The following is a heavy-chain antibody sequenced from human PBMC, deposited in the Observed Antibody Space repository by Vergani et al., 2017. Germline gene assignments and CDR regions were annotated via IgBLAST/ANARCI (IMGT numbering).Heavy chain of an antibody. V-gene: IGHV1-69*12. CDR2: IIPIFGTA. Sequence: QVQLVQSGAEVKKPGSSVKVSCKASGGTFSSYAISWVRQAPGQGLEWMGGIIPIFGTANYAQKFQGRVTITADASTSTAYMELSSLRSEDTAVYYCAGDRAMIVVVTDYYYYVMDVWGQGTTVTVSS. CDR3: AGDRAMIVVVTDYYYYVMDV. J-gene: IGHJ6*02. D-gene: IGHD3-22*01. CDR1: GGTFSSYA.